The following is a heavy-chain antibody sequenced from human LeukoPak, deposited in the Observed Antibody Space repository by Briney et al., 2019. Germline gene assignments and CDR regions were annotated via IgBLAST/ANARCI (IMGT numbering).Heavy chain of an antibody. CDR2: INHSGST. J-gene: IGHJ4*02. D-gene: IGHD5-18*01. CDR1: GGSISSYY. CDR3: ARGERRGYTYGPTDY. V-gene: IGHV4-34*01. Sequence: SETLSLTCTVSGGSISSYYWSWIRQPPGKGLEWIGEINHSGSTNYNPSLKSRVTISVDTSKNQFSLKLSSVTAADTAVYYCARGERRGYTYGPTDYWGQGTLVTVSS.